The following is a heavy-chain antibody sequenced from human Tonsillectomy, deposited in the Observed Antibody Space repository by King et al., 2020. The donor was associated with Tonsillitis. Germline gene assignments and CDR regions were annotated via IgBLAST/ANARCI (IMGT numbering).Heavy chain of an antibody. CDR1: GFSFSSYG. J-gene: IGHJ4*02. V-gene: IGHV3-30*02. CDR2: IHYDGSNQ. CDR3: AKDRAAGIVDY. Sequence: VQLVESGGGVVQPGRSLRLSCAASGFSFSSYGMHWVRQAPGKGLEWVAFIHYDGSNQYYADSVKGRFTISRDNSKKTVYLQMNSLRAEDTAVYYCAKDRAAGIVDYWGQGTLVTVSS. D-gene: IGHD6-13*01.